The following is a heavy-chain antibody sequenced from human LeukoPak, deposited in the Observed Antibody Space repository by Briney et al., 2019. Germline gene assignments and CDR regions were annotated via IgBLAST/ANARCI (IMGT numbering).Heavy chain of an antibody. D-gene: IGHD3-10*01. Sequence: SETLSLTCTVSGDSITSYYWSWIRQPPGKGLEWIGYIYYSGSTNYNPSLKSRVTISVDTSKNQFSLKLSSVTAADTAVYYCARYGSGSADYFDYWGQGTLVTVSS. J-gene: IGHJ4*02. V-gene: IGHV4-59*08. CDR2: IYYSGST. CDR1: GDSITSYY. CDR3: ARYGSGSADYFDY.